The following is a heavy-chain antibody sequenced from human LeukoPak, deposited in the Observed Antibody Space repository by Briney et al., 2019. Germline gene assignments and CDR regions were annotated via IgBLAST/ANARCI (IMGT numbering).Heavy chain of an antibody. D-gene: IGHD6-13*01. J-gene: IGHJ5*02. Sequence: PGGSLRLSCAASGFTFSSYAMSWVRQAPGKGLEWVSAISGSGGSTYYADSVKGRFTISRDNSKNTLYLQMNSLRAEDTAVYYCARAPSAIPLPYGAAAGGWFDPWGQGTLVTVSS. CDR1: GFTFSSYA. CDR2: ISGSGGST. V-gene: IGHV3-23*01. CDR3: ARAPSAIPLPYGAAAGGWFDP.